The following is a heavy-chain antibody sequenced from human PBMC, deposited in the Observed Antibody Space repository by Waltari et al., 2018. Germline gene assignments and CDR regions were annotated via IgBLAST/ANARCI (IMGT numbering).Heavy chain of an antibody. V-gene: IGHV3-23*04. CDR1: GFTFSSYA. Sequence: EVQLVESGGGLVQPGGSLRLSCAASGFTFSSYAMSWVRQAPGRGLEWVSAISGSGGSTYYADSVKGRFTISRDNSKNPLYLQMNSLRAEDTAVYYCAKEVGDSSGSPGNAFDIWGQGTMVTVSS. CDR3: AKEVGDSSGSPGNAFDI. CDR2: ISGSGGST. J-gene: IGHJ3*02. D-gene: IGHD3-22*01.